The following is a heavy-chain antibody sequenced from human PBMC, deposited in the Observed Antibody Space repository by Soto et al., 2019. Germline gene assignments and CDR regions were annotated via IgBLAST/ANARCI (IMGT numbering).Heavy chain of an antibody. J-gene: IGHJ6*02. CDR1: GYSFTSYW. Sequence: PGESLKISCKGSGYSFTSYWISWVRQMPGKGLEWMGRIDPSDSYTNYSPSFQGHVTISADKPISTAYLQWSSLKTEDTAVYYGTKGAHPEYSDDGMDVWGQGTTVTVSS. V-gene: IGHV5-10-1*01. CDR3: TKGAHPEYSDDGMDV. CDR2: IDPSDSYT.